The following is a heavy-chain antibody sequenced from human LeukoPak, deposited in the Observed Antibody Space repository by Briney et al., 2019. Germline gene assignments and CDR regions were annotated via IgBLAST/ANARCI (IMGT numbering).Heavy chain of an antibody. CDR1: GGSFSGYY. Sequence: PSETLSLTCAVYGGSFSGYYWSWLRQPPGKGLEWIGEINHSGSTNSNPSLKSRVTISVDTSKNQFSLKLSSVTAADTAVYYCARVYCSSTSCSSPNDYWGQGTLVTASS. CDR2: INHSGST. D-gene: IGHD2-2*01. J-gene: IGHJ4*02. V-gene: IGHV4-34*01. CDR3: ARVYCSSTSCSSPNDY.